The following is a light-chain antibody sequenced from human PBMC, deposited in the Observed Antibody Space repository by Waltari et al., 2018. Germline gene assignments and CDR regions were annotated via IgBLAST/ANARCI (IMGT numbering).Light chain of an antibody. Sequence: SYVLTQPPSVSVAPGQTARITCGGNNIGSKSVHWYQRRPGQAPVVVVDDDSDRPSGIPARFPGPTSGNTATLTISAVEAGDEADYYCQVWDSFTDPYVVFGGGTKLTVL. CDR1: NIGSKS. V-gene: IGLV3-21*02. CDR2: DDS. CDR3: QVWDSFTDPYVV. J-gene: IGLJ2*01.